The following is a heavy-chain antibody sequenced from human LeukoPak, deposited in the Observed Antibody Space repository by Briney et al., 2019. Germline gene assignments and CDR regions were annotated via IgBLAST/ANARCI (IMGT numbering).Heavy chain of an antibody. Sequence: PGGSLRLSCAASGFTFSDYYMSWIRQAPGKGLEWVTSISSSSSYTNYADSVKGRFTISRDNAKNSLYLQMNSLRAEDTAVYYCARVGYYDILTGGWGLFDPWGQGTLVTVSS. V-gene: IGHV3-11*05. CDR1: GFTFSDYY. J-gene: IGHJ5*02. CDR3: ARVGYYDILTGGWGLFDP. D-gene: IGHD3-9*01. CDR2: ISSSSSYT.